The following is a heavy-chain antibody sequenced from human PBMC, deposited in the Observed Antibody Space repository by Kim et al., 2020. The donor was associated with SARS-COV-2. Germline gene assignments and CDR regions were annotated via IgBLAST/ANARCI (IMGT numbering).Heavy chain of an antibody. CDR3: ARFQHDFWSGFYRFDYYYGMDV. J-gene: IGHJ6*02. V-gene: IGHV4-59*01. Sequence: SETLSLTCTVSGGSISSYYWSWIRQRLGNGLAWLGSISSRGRTNYNPSLKSRVTISVDTSKNQFSLKLSSVTAADTAVYYCARFQHDFWSGFYRFDYYYGMDVWGQGTTVTVSS. CDR1: GGSISSYY. CDR2: ISSRGRT. D-gene: IGHD3-3*01.